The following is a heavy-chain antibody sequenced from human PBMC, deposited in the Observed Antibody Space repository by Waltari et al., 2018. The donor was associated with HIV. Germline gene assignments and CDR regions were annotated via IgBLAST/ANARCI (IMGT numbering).Heavy chain of an antibody. J-gene: IGHJ4*02. CDR3: ARDGRVGATNYYFDY. CDR1: GFTFSSYG. CDR2: IWYDGSNK. D-gene: IGHD1-26*01. Sequence: QVQLVESGGGVVQPGRSLRLSCAASGFTFSSYGMHWVRQAPGKGLEWVAVIWYDGSNKYYADSVKGRFTISRDNSKNTLYLQMNSLRAEDTAVYYCARDGRVGATNYYFDYWGQGTLVTVSS. V-gene: IGHV3-33*01.